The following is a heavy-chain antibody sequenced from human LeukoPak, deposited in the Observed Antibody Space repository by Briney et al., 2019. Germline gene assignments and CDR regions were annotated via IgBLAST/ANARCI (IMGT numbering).Heavy chain of an antibody. V-gene: IGHV4-61*02. Sequence: SETLSLTCTVSGGSFSSGLYYWTWIRQPAGKGLEWIGRIYISGSTNYNPSLKSRVAISVDTSKNQFSLKLSSVTAADTAVYYCAREKIGYYDGSGRGWFDPWGQGTLVTVSS. D-gene: IGHD3-22*01. CDR1: GGSFSSGLYY. CDR2: IYISGST. CDR3: AREKIGYYDGSGRGWFDP. J-gene: IGHJ5*02.